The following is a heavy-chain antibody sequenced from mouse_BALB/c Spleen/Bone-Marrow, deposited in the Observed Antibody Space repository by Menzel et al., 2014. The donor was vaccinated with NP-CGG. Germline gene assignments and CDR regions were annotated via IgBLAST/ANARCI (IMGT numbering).Heavy chain of an antibody. D-gene: IGHD1-1*01. CDR2: ISSGGST. CDR1: GFTFSSYA. V-gene: IGHV5-6-5*01. Sequence: EVHLVESGGGLVKPGGSLKLSCAASGFTFSSYAMSWVRQTPEKRLEWVASISSGGSTYYPDSVKGRFTISRDNARNILYLQMSSLRSEDTAMYYCASLYYYGSSYYTMDYWGQGTSVTVS. CDR3: ASLYYYGSSYYTMDY. J-gene: IGHJ4*01.